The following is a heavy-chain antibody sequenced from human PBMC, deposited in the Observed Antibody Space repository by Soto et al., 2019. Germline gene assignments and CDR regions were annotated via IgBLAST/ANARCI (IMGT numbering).Heavy chain of an antibody. CDR3: AKAEGGTWGTEYFQY. D-gene: IGHD7-27*01. V-gene: IGHV3-23*01. J-gene: IGHJ1*01. CDR2: ITGSGGDT. CDR1: GFTFSSYA. Sequence: EVQLFESGGDLVQPGGSLRLSCAASGFTFSSYAMTWVRQAPGKGLEWVSLITGSGGDTYYGDSVKGRFTISRDNSKNTLFLQMNSLRVEDTAVYFCAKAEGGTWGTEYFQYWGPGTLVTVSS.